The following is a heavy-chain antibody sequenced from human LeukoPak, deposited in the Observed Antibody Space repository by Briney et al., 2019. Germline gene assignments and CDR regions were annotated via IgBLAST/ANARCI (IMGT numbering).Heavy chain of an antibody. V-gene: IGHV3-33*01. Sequence: GGSLRLSCAASGFTFSSYGMHWVRQAPGKGLEWVAVIWYDGSNKYYADSVKGRFTISRDNSKNTLYLQMNSLRAEDTAVYYCARDIVVVPAAPKYYFDYWGQGTLVTVSS. CDR3: ARDIVVVPAAPKYYFDY. CDR1: GFTFSSYG. D-gene: IGHD2-2*01. J-gene: IGHJ4*02. CDR2: IWYDGSNK.